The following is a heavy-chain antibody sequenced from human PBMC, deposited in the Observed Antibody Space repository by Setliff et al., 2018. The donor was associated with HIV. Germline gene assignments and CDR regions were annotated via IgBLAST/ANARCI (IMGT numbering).Heavy chain of an antibody. J-gene: IGHJ4*02. V-gene: IGHV1-69*05. CDR3: ARVISYCSGGSCPNYYFDY. CDR1: GGTFSSYA. D-gene: IGHD2-15*01. Sequence: GASVKVSCKASGGTFSSYAISWVRQAPGQGLEWMGGIIPIFGTANHAQKFQGRVTITTDESTSTAYMELSSLRSEDTAVYYCARVISYCSGGSCPNYYFDYWGQGTLVTV. CDR2: IIPIFGTA.